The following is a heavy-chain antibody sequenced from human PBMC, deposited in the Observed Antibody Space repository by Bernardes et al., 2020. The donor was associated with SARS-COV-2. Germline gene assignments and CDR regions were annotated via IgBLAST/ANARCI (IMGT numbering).Heavy chain of an antibody. V-gene: IGHV3-64*02. D-gene: IGHD6-19*01. CDR1: GFTFNSHA. J-gene: IGHJ6*02. CDR2: ISSNGVST. CDR3: ARADFSGWDPDYGLDV. Sequence: GGSLKVCCIASGFTFNSHAMHWVRQAPGKGLKYVAGISSNGVSTTYADSVKGRVTISRDNFKNTLYLQMGGLRPEDMGVYYCARADFSGWDPDYGLDVWGQGTTVTVSS.